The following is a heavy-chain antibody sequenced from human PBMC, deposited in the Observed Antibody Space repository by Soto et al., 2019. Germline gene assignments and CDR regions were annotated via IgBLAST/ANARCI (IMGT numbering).Heavy chain of an antibody. CDR2: ISSSGSTI. CDR1: GFTFSDYY. J-gene: IGHJ2*01. Sequence: QVQLVESGGGLVKPGGSLRLSCAAYGFTFSDYYMSWIRQAPGKGLEWVSYISSSGSTIYYADSVKGRFTISRDNAKNSLYLQMNSLRAEDTAVYYCARNRGYDFWSAPPRSSYFDLWGRGTLVTVSS. D-gene: IGHD3-3*01. V-gene: IGHV3-11*01. CDR3: ARNRGYDFWSAPPRSSYFDL.